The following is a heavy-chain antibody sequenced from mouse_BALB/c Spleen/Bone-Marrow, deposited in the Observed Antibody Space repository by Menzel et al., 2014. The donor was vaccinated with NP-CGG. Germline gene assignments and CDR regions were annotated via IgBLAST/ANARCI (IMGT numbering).Heavy chain of an antibody. CDR2: IYPGNVNT. D-gene: IGHD2-4*01. J-gene: IGHJ3*01. CDR3: ARDDYAY. Sequence: QVQLQQPGPELVKPGASVRISCKASGYTFTSYYIHWVKQRPGQGLEWIGWIYPGNVNTKYNEKFKGKATLTADKSSSTAYMQLSSLTSEGSAVYFCARDDYAYWGQGTLVTVSA. CDR1: GYTFTSYY. V-gene: IGHV1S56*01.